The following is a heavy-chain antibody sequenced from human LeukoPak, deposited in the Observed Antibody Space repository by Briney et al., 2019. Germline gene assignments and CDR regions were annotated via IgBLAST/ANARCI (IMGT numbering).Heavy chain of an antibody. CDR1: GFTVSTSA. J-gene: IGHJ4*02. D-gene: IGHD1-7*01. V-gene: IGHV3-23*01. Sequence: GGSLRLSCAAAGFTVSTSAMSWVRQAPGKGLEWVSGISGSGGGTYYADSVKGRFSISRDISKNTLYLQMNSLRAEDTAVYYCAKDGKTRNWNYFQAKPVYWGQGTLVTVSS. CDR2: ISGSGGGT. CDR3: AKDGKTRNWNYFQAKPVY.